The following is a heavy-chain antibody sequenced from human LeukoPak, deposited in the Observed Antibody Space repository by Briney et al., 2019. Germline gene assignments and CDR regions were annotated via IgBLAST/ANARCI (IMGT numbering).Heavy chain of an antibody. V-gene: IGHV3-53*01. CDR2: IYSGGAT. CDR3: ARGGYDSGSYYKGPLYYFDY. J-gene: IGHJ4*02. D-gene: IGHD3-10*01. CDR1: GFTVSSNY. Sequence: GGSLRLSCAGSGFTVSSNYMSWVRQAPGKGLEWVSVIYSGGATYYTDSVKGRFTISRDNSKNTLYLQMNSLRAEDTAVYYCARGGYDSGSYYKGPLYYFDYWGQGTLVTVSS.